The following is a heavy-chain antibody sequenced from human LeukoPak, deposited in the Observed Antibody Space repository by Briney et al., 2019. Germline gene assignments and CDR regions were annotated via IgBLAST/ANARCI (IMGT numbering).Heavy chain of an antibody. Sequence: SETLSLTCTVSGGSISSYYWSWIRQPPGKGLEWIGYIYYSGSTNYNPSLKSRVTISVDTSKNQFSLKLSSVTAADTAVYYCARRIGLQFDYWGQGTLLTVSS. CDR3: ARRIGLQFDY. CDR1: GGSISSYY. V-gene: IGHV4-59*08. D-gene: IGHD5-24*01. J-gene: IGHJ4*02. CDR2: IYYSGST.